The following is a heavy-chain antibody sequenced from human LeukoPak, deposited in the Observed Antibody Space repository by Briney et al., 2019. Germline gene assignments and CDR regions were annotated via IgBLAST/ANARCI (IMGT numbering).Heavy chain of an antibody. CDR3: ARGQDYDFWSGYLRYYYYYMDV. V-gene: IGHV3-30*04. CDR1: GFTFSSYA. Sequence: PGGSLRLSCAASGFTFSSYAMHWVRQAPGKGLEWVAVISYDGSNKYYADSVKGRFTISRDNSKNTLYLQMNSLRAEDTAVYYCARGQDYDFWSGYLRYYYYYMDVWGKGTTVTVSS. CDR2: ISYDGSNK. D-gene: IGHD3-3*01. J-gene: IGHJ6*03.